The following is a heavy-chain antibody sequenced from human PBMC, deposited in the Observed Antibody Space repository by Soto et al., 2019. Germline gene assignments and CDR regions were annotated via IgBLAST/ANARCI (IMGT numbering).Heavy chain of an antibody. J-gene: IGHJ4*02. CDR1: GHTFTSYS. CDR2: INAGDGNT. Sequence: QVQLVQSGAEVKKPGASVKVSCKASGHTFTSYSMHWVRQAPGQRLEWMGWINAGDGNTKYSQKFQGRVTITRDTSASTAYMELSSLRSEDTAVYYCARDTGDYGSGKLDYWGQGTLVTVSS. D-gene: IGHD3-10*01. CDR3: ARDTGDYGSGKLDY. V-gene: IGHV1-3*01.